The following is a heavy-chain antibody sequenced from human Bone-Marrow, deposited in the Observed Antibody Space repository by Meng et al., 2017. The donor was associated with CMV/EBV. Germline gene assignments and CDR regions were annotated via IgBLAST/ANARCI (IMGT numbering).Heavy chain of an antibody. CDR2: IYTSGST. D-gene: IGHD3-3*01. CDR3: AREYYDFWSGAHWFDP. J-gene: IGHJ5*02. V-gene: IGHV4-4*07. Sequence: GSLRLSCTVSGGAISSYYWSWIRQPAGKGLEWIGRIYTSGSTNYNPSLKSRVTMSVDTSKNQFSLKLSSVTAADTAVYCCAREYYDFWSGAHWFDPWGQGTLVTVSS. CDR1: GGAISSYY.